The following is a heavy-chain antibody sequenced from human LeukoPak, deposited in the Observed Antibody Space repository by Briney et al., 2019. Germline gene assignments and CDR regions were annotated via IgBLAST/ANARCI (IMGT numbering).Heavy chain of an antibody. CDR3: ARAVWLIAAAGNYFDY. CDR1: GFTFSSYW. CDR2: IKQDGSEK. V-gene: IGHV3-7*01. Sequence: GGSLRLSCAASGFTFSSYWMSWVRQAPGKGLEWVANIKQDGSEKYYVDSVKGRFTISRDNAKNSLYLQMNSLRAEDTAVYYCARAVWLIAAAGNYFDYWGQGTLVTVSS. D-gene: IGHD6-13*01. J-gene: IGHJ4*02.